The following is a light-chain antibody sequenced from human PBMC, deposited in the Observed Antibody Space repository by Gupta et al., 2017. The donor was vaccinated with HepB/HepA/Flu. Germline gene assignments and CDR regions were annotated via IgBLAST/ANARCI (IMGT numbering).Light chain of an antibody. V-gene: IGLV1-44*01. CDR3: AAWDDSLNGRYV. J-gene: IGLJ1*01. Sequence: QSLLTQPPSASGTPGQRVTISCSVSSSNIGSNTVNWYQQLPGTAPKLLIYSNNQRPSGVPDRFSGSKSGTSASLAISGLQSEDEADYDGAAWDDSLNGRYVFGTGTKVT. CDR1: SSNIGSNT. CDR2: SNN.